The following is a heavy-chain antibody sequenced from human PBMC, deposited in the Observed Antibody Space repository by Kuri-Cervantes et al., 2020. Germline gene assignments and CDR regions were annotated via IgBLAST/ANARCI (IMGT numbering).Heavy chain of an antibody. Sequence: SLKISCAASGFTFDDYAMHWVRRAPGKGLAWVSGISWNSGSIGYADSVKGRFTISRENSKNTLFLQMNSLRAEDTAVYYCARDGKLGGANMDVWGQGTTVTVSS. CDR3: ARDGKLGGANMDV. J-gene: IGHJ6*02. CDR2: ISWNSGSI. V-gene: IGHV3-9*01. D-gene: IGHD3-10*01. CDR1: GFTFDDYA.